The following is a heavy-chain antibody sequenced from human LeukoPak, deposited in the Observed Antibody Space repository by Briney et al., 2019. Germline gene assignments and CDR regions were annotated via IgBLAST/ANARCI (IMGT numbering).Heavy chain of an antibody. D-gene: IGHD7-27*01. J-gene: IGHJ3*02. CDR1: GFTFSSYA. V-gene: IGHV3-23*01. CDR3: AKNQSGWGWSAFDI. Sequence: GESLKISCAASGFTFSSYAMSWVRQAPGKGLEWVSAISGSGGSTYYADSVKGRFTISRDNSKNTLYLQMNSLRAEDTAVYYCAKNQSGWGWSAFDIWGQGTMVTVSS. CDR2: ISGSGGST.